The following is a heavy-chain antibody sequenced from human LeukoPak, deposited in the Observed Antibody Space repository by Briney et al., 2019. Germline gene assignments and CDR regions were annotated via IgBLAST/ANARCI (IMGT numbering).Heavy chain of an antibody. Sequence: PSETLSLTCTVSGGSISSAGYYWSWIRQHPGKGLEWIGYIFYSGSTYYNPSLKSRVNISADTSQNQFSLKLSSVTAADTAVYYCARGGIVAAADYWGQGTLVTVSS. D-gene: IGHD6-13*01. CDR3: ARGGIVAAADY. CDR1: GGSISSAGYY. V-gene: IGHV4-31*03. CDR2: IFYSGST. J-gene: IGHJ4*02.